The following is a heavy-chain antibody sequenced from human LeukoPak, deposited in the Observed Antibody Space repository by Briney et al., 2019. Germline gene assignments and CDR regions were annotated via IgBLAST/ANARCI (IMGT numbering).Heavy chain of an antibody. Sequence: GASVKVSCKASGYTFTSYDINWVRQATGQGLEWMGWMNPNSGNTGYAQKFQGRVTMTRNTSISTAYMELSSLRSEDTAVYYCARRLQNIVARNNWFDPWGQGTLVTVSS. CDR2: MNPNSGNT. CDR1: GYTFTSYD. D-gene: IGHD5-12*01. J-gene: IGHJ5*02. CDR3: ARRLQNIVARNNWFDP. V-gene: IGHV1-8*01.